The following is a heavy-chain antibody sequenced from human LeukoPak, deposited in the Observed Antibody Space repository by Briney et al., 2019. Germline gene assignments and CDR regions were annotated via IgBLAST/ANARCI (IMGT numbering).Heavy chain of an antibody. D-gene: IGHD4-23*01. V-gene: IGHV3-30*18. CDR3: AKTDTVGYWYFDL. CDR2: ISYDGSNK. J-gene: IGHJ2*01. Sequence: GRSLSLSCAASGFTFSSYGMHWVRQAPGKGLEWVAVISYDGSNKYYADSVKGRFTSSRDNSKNTLYLQMNSLRAEDTAVYYCAKTDTVGYWYFDLWGRGTLVTVSS. CDR1: GFTFSSYG.